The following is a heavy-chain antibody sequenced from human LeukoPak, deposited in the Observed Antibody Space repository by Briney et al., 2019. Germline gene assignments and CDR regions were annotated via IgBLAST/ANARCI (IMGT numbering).Heavy chain of an antibody. Sequence: GGSLRLSCTASGFTVSSDYMSWVRQAPGKGLEWVSVVYSGGNTYYADSVKGRFTISRDNSKNTLYLQMNSLRAEDTAVYYCAREPPGGGFDYWGQGALVTVSS. V-gene: IGHV3-66*01. CDR1: GFTVSSDY. CDR2: VYSGGNT. D-gene: IGHD3-16*01. J-gene: IGHJ4*02. CDR3: AREPPGGGFDY.